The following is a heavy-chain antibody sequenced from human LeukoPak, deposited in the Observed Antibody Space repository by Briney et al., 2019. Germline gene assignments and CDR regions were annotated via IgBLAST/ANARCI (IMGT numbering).Heavy chain of an antibody. D-gene: IGHD2-15*01. J-gene: IGHJ4*02. Sequence: GASVKVSCKASGYTFTSYGISWVRQAPGQGLEWMGWINPNSGGTNYAQKFQGRVTMTRDTSISTAYMELSRLRSDDTAVYYCARSSLGYCSGGSCYSGLFDYWGQGTLVTVSS. CDR3: ARSSLGYCSGGSCYSGLFDY. V-gene: IGHV1-2*02. CDR2: INPNSGGT. CDR1: GYTFTSYG.